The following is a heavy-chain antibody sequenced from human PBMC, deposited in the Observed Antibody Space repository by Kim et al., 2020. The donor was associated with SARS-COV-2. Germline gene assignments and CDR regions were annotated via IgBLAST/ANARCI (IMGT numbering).Heavy chain of an antibody. CDR1: GGSVSSGSYY. CDR3: AKSRDGYNS. CDR2: IYYSGST. Sequence: SETLSLTCTVSGGSVSSGSYYWSWIRQPPGKGLEWIGYIYYSGSTNYNPSLKSRVTISVDTSKNQFSLKLSSVTAADTAVYYCAKSRDGYNSWGQGTLVTVSS. D-gene: IGHD5-12*01. J-gene: IGHJ4*02. V-gene: IGHV4-61*01.